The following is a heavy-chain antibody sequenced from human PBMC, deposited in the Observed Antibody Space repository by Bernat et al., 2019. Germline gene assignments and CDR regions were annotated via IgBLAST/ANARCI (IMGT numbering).Heavy chain of an antibody. CDR1: GYTFTGYY. V-gene: IGHV1-2*04. CDR3: ARGGGIAAADTEFDY. CDR2: INPSSGGT. Sequence: QVQLVQSGAEVKKPGASVKVSCKASGYTFTGYYMHWVRQAPGQGLEWMGWINPSSGGTNYAQKFRGWVTMTRDTSISTAYMELSRLRSDDTAVYYCARGGGIAAADTEFDYWGQGTLVTVSS. J-gene: IGHJ4*02. D-gene: IGHD6-13*01.